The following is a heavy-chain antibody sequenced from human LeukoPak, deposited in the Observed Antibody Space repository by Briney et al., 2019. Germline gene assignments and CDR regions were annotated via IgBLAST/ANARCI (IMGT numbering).Heavy chain of an antibody. V-gene: IGHV3-64*01. J-gene: IGHJ3*01. D-gene: IGHD4/OR15-4a*01. Sequence: GGSLRLSCAASGITFSNYAMHWVRQAPGKGLQHVSAISSNGGSTYYANSVKGRFTISRDNSKDTLYLQMGSLRAEDMAVYYCARVGASLPDAFDVWGQGTMVTVSS. CDR3: ARVGASLPDAFDV. CDR2: ISSNGGST. CDR1: GITFSNYA.